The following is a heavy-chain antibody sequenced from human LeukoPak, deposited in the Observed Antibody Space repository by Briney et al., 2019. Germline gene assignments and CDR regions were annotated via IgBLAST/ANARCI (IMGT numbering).Heavy chain of an antibody. D-gene: IGHD3-3*01. V-gene: IGHV1-18*01. CDR3: ARAYYDFWSGALDYYYMDV. J-gene: IGHJ6*03. CDR1: GYTFTSYG. CDR2: ISAYNGNT. Sequence: GASVKVSCKASGYTFTSYGISWVRQAPGQGLEWMGWISAYNGNTNYAQKLQGRVTMTTDTSTSTAYMELRSLRSDDTAVYYCARAYYDFWSGALDYYYMDVWGKGTTVTVSS.